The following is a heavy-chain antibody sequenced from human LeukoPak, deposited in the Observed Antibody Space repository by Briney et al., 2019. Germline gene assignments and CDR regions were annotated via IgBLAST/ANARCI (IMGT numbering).Heavy chain of an antibody. CDR2: IYYTGSA. D-gene: IGHD5-12*01. Sequence: PSDTLSLTCNVSGGSIGGHHWTWIRQPPGKGLECIWYIYYTGSANYHPSLTSRVTMSVDTSKNQCSLRLNSVTAADTAVYYCARAPSGYSGSESKTSFDFWGEGTLVTVSS. J-gene: IGHJ4*02. CDR1: GGSIGGHH. V-gene: IGHV4-59*11. CDR3: ARAPSGYSGSESKTSFDF.